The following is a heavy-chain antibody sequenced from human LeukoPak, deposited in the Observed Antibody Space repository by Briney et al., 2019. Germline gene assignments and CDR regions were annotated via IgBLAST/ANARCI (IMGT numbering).Heavy chain of an antibody. V-gene: IGHV4-4*09. CDR1: GGSFSGYY. D-gene: IGHD5-24*01. J-gene: IGHJ6*02. CDR3: ARSYNNAGYFYYGMDV. Sequence: SETLSLTCAVYGGSFSGYYWSWIRQPPGKGLEWVGYIYFSGSTDYKPSLRSRVSISLDTSKNEISLRLSSVTAADTAVYYCARSYNNAGYFYYGMDVWGQGTTVTVSS. CDR2: IYFSGST.